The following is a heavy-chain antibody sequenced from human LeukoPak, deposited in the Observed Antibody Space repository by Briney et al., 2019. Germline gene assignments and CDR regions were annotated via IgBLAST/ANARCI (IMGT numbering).Heavy chain of an antibody. CDR3: AREGGSYFNWFDP. J-gene: IGHJ5*02. CDR1: GGSISSGGYY. D-gene: IGHD1-26*01. CDR2: IYTSGST. Sequence: SETLSLTCTVSGGSISSGGYYWSWIRQPAGKGLEWIGRIYTSGSTNYNPSLKSRVTMSVDTSKNQFSLKLSSVTAADTAVYYCAREGGSYFNWFDPWGQGTLVTVSS. V-gene: IGHV4-61*02.